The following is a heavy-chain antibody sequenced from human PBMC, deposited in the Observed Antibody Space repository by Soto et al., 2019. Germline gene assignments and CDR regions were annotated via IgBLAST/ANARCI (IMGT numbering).Heavy chain of an antibody. V-gene: IGHV3-23*01. CDR1: GFTFSSYA. CDR3: AKDRDIVVVIPQGAFDI. CDR2: ISGSGGST. J-gene: IGHJ3*02. D-gene: IGHD2-21*01. Sequence: EVQLLESGGGLVQPGGSLRLSCAASGFTFSSYAMSWVRQAPGKGLEWVSAISGSGGSTYYADSVKGRFTISRDNSKNTLYLQMNSLRAEDTAVYYCAKDRDIVVVIPQGAFDIWGQVTMVTVSS.